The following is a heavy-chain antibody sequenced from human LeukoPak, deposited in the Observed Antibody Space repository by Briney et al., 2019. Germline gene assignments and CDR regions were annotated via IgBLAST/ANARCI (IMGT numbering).Heavy chain of an antibody. CDR3: ARDPTILRGLYGMDV. CDR1: GGSISSYY. CDR2: IYTSGST. J-gene: IGHJ6*02. D-gene: IGHD3-3*01. V-gene: IGHV4-4*07. Sequence: SETPSLTCTVSGGSISSYYWSWIRQPAGKGLEWIGRIYTSGSTNYNPSLKSRVTMSVDTSKNQFSLKLSSVTAADTAVYYCARDPTILRGLYGMDVWGQGTTVTVSS.